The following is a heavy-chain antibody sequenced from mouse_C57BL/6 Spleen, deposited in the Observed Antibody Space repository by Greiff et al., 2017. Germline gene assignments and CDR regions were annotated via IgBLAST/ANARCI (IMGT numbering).Heavy chain of an antibody. CDR2: IYPGSGST. CDR1: GYTFTSYW. D-gene: IGHD2-2*01. CDR3: ARGLFYAYLPMDY. J-gene: IGHJ4*01. Sequence: QVQLQQPGAELVKPGASVKMSCKASGYTFTSYWITWVKQRPGQGLEWIGDIYPGSGSTNYNEKFKSKATLTVDTSSSTAYMQLSSLTSEDSAVYYCARGLFYAYLPMDYWGQGTSVTVSS. V-gene: IGHV1-55*01.